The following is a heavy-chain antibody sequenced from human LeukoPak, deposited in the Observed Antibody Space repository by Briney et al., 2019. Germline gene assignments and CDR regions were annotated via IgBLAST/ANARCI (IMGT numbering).Heavy chain of an antibody. V-gene: IGHV3-30-3*02. Sequence: GGSLRLSCAASGFTFSSYAMHWVRQAPGKGLEWVAVISYDGSNKYYADSVKGRFTTSRDNSKNTLYLQMNSLRAEDTAVYYCAKIQGYYFDYWGQGTLVTVSS. D-gene: IGHD5-18*01. CDR1: GFTFSSYA. CDR2: ISYDGSNK. CDR3: AKIQGYYFDY. J-gene: IGHJ4*02.